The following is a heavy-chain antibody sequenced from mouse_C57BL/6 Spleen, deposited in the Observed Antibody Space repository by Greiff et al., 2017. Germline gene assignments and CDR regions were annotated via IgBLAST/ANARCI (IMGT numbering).Heavy chain of an antibody. D-gene: IGHD2-4*01. Sequence: VQLPQSGAELARPGASVKLSCKASGYTFTSYGISWVKQRTGPGLEWIGEIYPRSGNTYYNEKFKGKATLTADKSSSTAYMELRSLTSEDSAVYFCARGNDYPWFAYWRQGTLVTVSA. V-gene: IGHV1-81*01. J-gene: IGHJ3*01. CDR3: ARGNDYPWFAY. CDR1: GYTFTSYG. CDR2: IYPRSGNT.